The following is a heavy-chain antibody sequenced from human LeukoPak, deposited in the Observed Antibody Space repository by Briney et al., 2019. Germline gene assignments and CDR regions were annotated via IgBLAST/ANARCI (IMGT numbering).Heavy chain of an antibody. J-gene: IGHJ4*02. CDR1: GYTFTSYY. D-gene: IGHD4-17*01. V-gene: IGHV1-46*01. Sequence: ASVKVSCKASGYTFTSYYMHWVRQAPGQGLEWMGIINPSGGSTSYAQKFQGRVTMTRDMSTSTVYMELSSLRSEDTAVYYCARDRMWYGDYGGFWDYWGQGTLVTVSS. CDR3: ARDRMWYGDYGGFWDY. CDR2: INPSGGST.